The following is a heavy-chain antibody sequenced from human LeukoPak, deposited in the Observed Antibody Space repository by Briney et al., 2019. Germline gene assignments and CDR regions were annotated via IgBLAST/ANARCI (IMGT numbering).Heavy chain of an antibody. V-gene: IGHV4-39*07. CDR3: AREMKQQLGLFDY. CDR2: IYYSGST. Sequence: SETLSLTRTVSGGSISSSSYYWGWIRQPPGKGLGWIGSIYYSGSTCYNPSLKSRVTISVDTSKNQFSLKLSSVTAADTAVYYCAREMKQQLGLFDYWGQGTLVTVSS. CDR1: GGSISSSSYY. D-gene: IGHD6-13*01. J-gene: IGHJ4*02.